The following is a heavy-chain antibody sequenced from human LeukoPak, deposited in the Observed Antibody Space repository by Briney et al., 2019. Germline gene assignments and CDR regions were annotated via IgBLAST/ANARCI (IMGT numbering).Heavy chain of an antibody. J-gene: IGHJ4*02. CDR1: GFTFSSYG. Sequence: PGRALRLSCAASGFTFSSYGMHWVRQAPGKGLEWVAVIWYDGSNKYYADSVKGRFTISRDNSKNTLYLQMNSLRAEDTAVYYCARDTPRRRYFDRSSPPRDWGQGTLVTVSS. D-gene: IGHD3-9*01. CDR2: IWYDGSNK. CDR3: ARDTPRRRYFDRSSPPRD. V-gene: IGHV3-33*01.